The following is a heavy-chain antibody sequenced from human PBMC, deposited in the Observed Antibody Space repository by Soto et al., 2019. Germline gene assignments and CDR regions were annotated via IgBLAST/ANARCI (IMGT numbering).Heavy chain of an antibody. V-gene: IGHV3-48*02. CDR2: ISSSSSTI. CDR3: ARDSDYDFWSGYYTGMGY. Sequence: GGSLRLSCAASGFTFSSYSMNWVRQAPGKGLEWVSYISSSSSTIYYADSVKGRFTISRDNAKNSLYLQMNSLRDEDTAVYYCARDSDYDFWSGYYTGMGYWGQGTLVTVSS. J-gene: IGHJ4*02. CDR1: GFTFSSYS. D-gene: IGHD3-3*01.